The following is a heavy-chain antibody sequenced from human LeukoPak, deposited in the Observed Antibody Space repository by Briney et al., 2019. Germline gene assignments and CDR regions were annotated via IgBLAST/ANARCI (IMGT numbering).Heavy chain of an antibody. CDR1: GDSISSDY. Sequence: SETLSLTCIVSGDSISSDYWSWIRQSPGKGLEWIGYINYSGSSEYNPSLKSRVTISVDRSMNQVSLKMRSVAAADTAVYYCARLDCISDTCYNYWALGALVTVSS. J-gene: IGHJ4*02. D-gene: IGHD2-21*01. V-gene: IGHV4-59*08. CDR3: ARLDCISDTCYNY. CDR2: INYSGSS.